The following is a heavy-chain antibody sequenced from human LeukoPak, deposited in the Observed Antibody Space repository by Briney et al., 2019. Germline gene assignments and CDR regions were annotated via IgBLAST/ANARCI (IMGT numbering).Heavy chain of an antibody. CDR3: ASTLRFLPYRRFDY. J-gene: IGHJ4*02. V-gene: IGHV4-39*01. D-gene: IGHD3-3*01. CDR2: IYQSGSGSS. CDR1: GGSIISSNYY. Sequence: SETLSLTCSVSGGSIISSNYYWGWIRQPPGKGLEWIGSIYQSGSGSSYYNPSLKSRVTIFGDTSKNQFFLRLSSVTAADTAVYYCASTLRFLPYRRFDYWGLGTLVTVPS.